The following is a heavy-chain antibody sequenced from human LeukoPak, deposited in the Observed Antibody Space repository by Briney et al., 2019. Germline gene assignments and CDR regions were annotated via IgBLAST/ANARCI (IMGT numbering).Heavy chain of an antibody. CDR2: INPNSGGT. D-gene: IGHD6-19*01. V-gene: IGHV1-2*06. CDR3: ARDRRAVAGTTFDY. CDR1: GYTFTGYY. J-gene: IGHJ4*02. Sequence: ASVKVSCKASGYTFTGYYMHWVRQAPGQGLEWMGRINPNSGGTNYAQEFQGRVTMTRDTSISTAYMELSRLRSDDTAVYYCARDRRAVAGTTFDYWGQGTLVTVSS.